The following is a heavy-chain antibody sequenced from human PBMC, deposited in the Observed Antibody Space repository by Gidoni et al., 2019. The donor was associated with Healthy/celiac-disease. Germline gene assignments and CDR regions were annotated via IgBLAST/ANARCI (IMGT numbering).Heavy chain of an antibody. D-gene: IGHD2-15*01. CDR2: ISYDGSNK. CDR1: GFTFSSYA. J-gene: IGHJ3*02. V-gene: IGHV3-30-3*01. CDR3: AGGKGYCSGGSCYLDSFDI. Sequence: QVQLVESGGGVVQPGRSLRLSCAASGFTFSSYAWHWVRQAPGKGLEWVAVISYDGSNKYYADSVKGRFTISSDNSKNTLYLQMNSLRAEDTAVYYCAGGKGYCSGGSCYLDSFDIWGQGTMVTVSS.